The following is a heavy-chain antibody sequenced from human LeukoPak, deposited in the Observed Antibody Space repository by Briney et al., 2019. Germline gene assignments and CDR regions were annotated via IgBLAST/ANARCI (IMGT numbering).Heavy chain of an antibody. CDR1: GGSFSGYY. J-gene: IGHJ4*02. D-gene: IGHD6-13*01. CDR3: ERASMGSSWQLTSDY. CDR2: INHSGST. Sequence: SETLSLTCAVYGGSFSGYYWSWIRQPPGKGLEWIGEINHSGSTNYNPSLKSRVTISVDTSKNQFSLKLSSVTAADTAVYYCERASMGSSWQLTSDYWGQGTLVTVSS. V-gene: IGHV4-34*01.